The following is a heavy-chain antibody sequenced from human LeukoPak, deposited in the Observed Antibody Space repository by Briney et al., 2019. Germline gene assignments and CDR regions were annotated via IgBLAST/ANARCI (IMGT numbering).Heavy chain of an antibody. CDR2: IYSSGST. Sequence: PSETLSLTCTVSGGSINNYYWNWIRQSAGKGLEWIGRIYSSGSTNYNPSLKSRVTMSVDTSKNQFSLKLNSVTAADTAVYYCARVTPYYYGSGSYTHYFDYWGQGTLVTVSS. J-gene: IGHJ4*02. D-gene: IGHD3-10*01. CDR1: GGSINNYY. V-gene: IGHV4-4*07. CDR3: ARVTPYYYGSGSYTHYFDY.